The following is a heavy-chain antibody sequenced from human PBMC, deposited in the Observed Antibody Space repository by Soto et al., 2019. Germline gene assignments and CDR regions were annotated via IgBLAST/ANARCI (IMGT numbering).Heavy chain of an antibody. CDR1: GGSFSGYY. J-gene: IGHJ4*02. CDR2: INHSGST. Sequence: QVQLQQWSAGLLKPSETLSLTCAVYGGSFSGYYWSWIRQPPGKGLEWIGEINHSGSTNYNPSLKSRVSISVDTSKNHFSLKLSSVTAADTAVYYCARNYGSGSYRTIDYWGQGTLVTVSS. V-gene: IGHV4-34*01. CDR3: ARNYGSGSYRTIDY. D-gene: IGHD3-10*01.